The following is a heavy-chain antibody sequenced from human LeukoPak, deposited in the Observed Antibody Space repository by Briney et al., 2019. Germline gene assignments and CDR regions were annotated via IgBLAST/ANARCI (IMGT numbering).Heavy chain of an antibody. CDR1: GYTFTAYY. D-gene: IGHD6-13*01. V-gene: IGHV1-2*02. CDR2: INPNSAGT. Sequence: ASVTVSFKTSGYTFTAYYMHWVRQAPGQGLEWMGYINPNSAGTYYAERFQGRVTMTRDTSTSTAYMELARLTSDDTAVYYCATPVPRRGISAAGSQIFDFWGQGTLVTVSS. CDR3: ATPVPRRGISAAGSQIFDF. J-gene: IGHJ4*02.